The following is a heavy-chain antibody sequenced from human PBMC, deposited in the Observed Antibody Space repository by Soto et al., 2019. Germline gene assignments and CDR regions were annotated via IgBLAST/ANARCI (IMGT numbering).Heavy chain of an antibody. V-gene: IGHV4-34*01. CDR1: GGSFSGYY. J-gene: IGHJ3*02. D-gene: IGHD6-13*01. Sequence: SETLSLTCAVYGGSFSGYYWSWIRQPPGKGLEWIGEINHSGSTNYNPSLKSRVTISVDTSKNQFSLKLSSVTAADTAVYYCARTSSWSNDAFDIWGQGTMVS. CDR3: ARTSSWSNDAFDI. CDR2: INHSGST.